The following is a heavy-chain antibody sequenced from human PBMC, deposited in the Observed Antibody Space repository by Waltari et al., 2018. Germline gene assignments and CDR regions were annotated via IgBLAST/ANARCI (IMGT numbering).Heavy chain of an antibody. D-gene: IGHD6-13*01. CDR3: ARVKGVSSWDTYFRGLDGLDV. CDR2: ISYDGSNK. CDR1: GFTFSPYA. J-gene: IGHJ6*02. V-gene: IGHV3-30-3*01. Sequence: QVQLVESGGGVVQPGRSLRLSCAASGFTFSPYAMHWVRKAPGKGLEWVALISYDGSNKYYADSVKGRFTISRENSKNTLYLEMNSLRAEDTAVYYCARVKGVSSWDTYFRGLDGLDVWGQGTTVTVSS.